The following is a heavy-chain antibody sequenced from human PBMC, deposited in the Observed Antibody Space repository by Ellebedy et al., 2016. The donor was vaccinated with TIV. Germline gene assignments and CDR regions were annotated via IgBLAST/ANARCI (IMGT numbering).Heavy chain of an antibody. CDR1: GGSISSSNW. Sequence: SETLSLXXAVSGGSISSSNWWSWVRQPPGKGLEWIGEIHHSGSTNYNASLKSRVTISVDKSKNVFSLKLNSVTAADTAVYYCARLRYMITSGGVDAFDIWGQGTMVTVSS. D-gene: IGHD3-16*01. CDR3: ARLRYMITSGGVDAFDI. CDR2: IHHSGST. V-gene: IGHV4-4*02. J-gene: IGHJ3*02.